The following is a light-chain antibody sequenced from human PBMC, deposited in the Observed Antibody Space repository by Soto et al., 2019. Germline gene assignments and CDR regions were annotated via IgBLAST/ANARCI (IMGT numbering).Light chain of an antibody. J-gene: IGKJ1*01. CDR2: DAS. CDR1: KSVSSSY. Sequence: EMVLTQSPGTLSLSPGERATLSCRASKSVSSSYLAWYQQKPGQAPRLLIYDASSRATGIPDRFSGSGSGTDFTLTISRLEPEDFAVYYCQQYGSSPRTFGQGTKVEI. V-gene: IGKV3-20*01. CDR3: QQYGSSPRT.